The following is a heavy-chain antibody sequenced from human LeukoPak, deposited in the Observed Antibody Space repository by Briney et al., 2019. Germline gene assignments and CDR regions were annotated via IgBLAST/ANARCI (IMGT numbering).Heavy chain of an antibody. J-gene: IGHJ4*02. Sequence: SETLSLTCTVSGGSISSYYWSWIRQPPGKGLEWIGYIYYSGSTNCNPSLKSRVTISVDTSKNQFSLKLNSVTAADTAVYYCACHRGGYFDYWGQGTLVTVSS. CDR1: GGSISSYY. V-gene: IGHV4-59*01. D-gene: IGHD3-16*01. CDR2: IYYSGST. CDR3: ACHRGGYFDY.